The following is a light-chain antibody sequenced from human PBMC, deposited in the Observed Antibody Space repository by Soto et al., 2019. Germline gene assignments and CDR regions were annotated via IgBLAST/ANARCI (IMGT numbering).Light chain of an antibody. J-gene: IGKJ1*01. CDR2: AAS. Sequence: DIQMTQSASSLSASVGDRVTITCRSSQGISTYLNWYQQKPGKAPKLLIYAASSLQSGVPSRFSGSGSETDFTLTISSLQPEDFATYYCQQSNSFPPWTFGQGTKVDIK. V-gene: IGKV1-39*01. CDR1: QGISTY. CDR3: QQSNSFPPWT.